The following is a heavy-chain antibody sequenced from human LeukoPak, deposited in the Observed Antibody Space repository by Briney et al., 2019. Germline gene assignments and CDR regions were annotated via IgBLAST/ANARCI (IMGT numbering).Heavy chain of an antibody. V-gene: IGHV4-31*03. CDR2: IYYSGST. CDR3: ARGARRHYDSSGYYRQTSTDFDY. Sequence: ASETLSLTCTVSGGSISSGGYYWSWIRQHPGKGLEWIGYIYYSGSTYYNPSLKSRVTISVDTSKNQFSLKLSSVTAADTAVYYCARGARRHYDSSGYYRQTSTDFDYWGQGTLVTVSS. D-gene: IGHD3-22*01. J-gene: IGHJ4*02. CDR1: GGSISSGGYY.